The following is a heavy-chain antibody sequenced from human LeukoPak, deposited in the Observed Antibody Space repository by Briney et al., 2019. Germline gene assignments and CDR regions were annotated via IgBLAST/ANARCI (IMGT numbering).Heavy chain of an antibody. J-gene: IGHJ3*02. CDR2: MSYRGST. Sequence: PSETLSLTCTVSGGSISSYYWNWIRQPPGKGLEWIAYMSYRGSTNYNPSLKSRVTISVDTSKNQFSLKLSSVTAADTAVYYCARGPXXXYXXXGYXFLAFDIWGQGTMVTXSS. V-gene: IGHV4-59*12. D-gene: IGHD3-22*01. CDR3: ARGPXXXYXXXGYXFLAFDI. CDR1: GGSISSYY.